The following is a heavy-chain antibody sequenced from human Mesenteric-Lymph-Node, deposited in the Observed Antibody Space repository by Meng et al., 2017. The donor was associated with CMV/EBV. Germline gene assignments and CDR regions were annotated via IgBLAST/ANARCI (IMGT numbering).Heavy chain of an antibody. D-gene: IGHD3-3*01. V-gene: IGHV3-9*01. CDR1: GFTFDDSA. CDR2: IGWNSKSI. CDR3: ARDRLEWFTLDYYYYGMDV. J-gene: IGHJ6*02. Sequence: SLKISCAASGFTFDDSAMHWVRQAPGKGLEWVSGIGWNSKSIGYADSVKGRFTISRDNAKNSLYLQMNSLRAEDTAVYYCARDRLEWFTLDYYYYGMDVWGQGTTVTVSS.